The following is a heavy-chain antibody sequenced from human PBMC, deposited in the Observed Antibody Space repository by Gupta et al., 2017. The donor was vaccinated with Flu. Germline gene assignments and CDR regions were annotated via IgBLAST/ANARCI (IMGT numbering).Heavy chain of an antibody. D-gene: IGHD3-22*01. CDR2: IYYSGST. CDR3: ARTSGYYDSSGFRN. CDR1: VDSISSGDYS. J-gene: IGHJ4*02. V-gene: IGHV4-30-4*01. Sequence: QVHLQESGPGLVKPSQTLSLTCPVSVDSISSGDYSWTWIRQPPGKGLEWVGYIYYSGSTYYNPSLRSRVMISVDTSKNQFSLRLSSVTAADTAVYYCARTSGYYDSSGFRNWGQGTLVTVSS.